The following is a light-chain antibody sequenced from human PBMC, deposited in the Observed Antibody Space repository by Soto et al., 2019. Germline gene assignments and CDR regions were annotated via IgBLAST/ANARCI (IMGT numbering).Light chain of an antibody. J-gene: IGKJ1*01. CDR2: GAS. CDR3: QQYSNRPPWT. CDR1: QSVNTN. Sequence: EIVMTQSPGTLSVSPGETATLSCRASQSVNTNLAWYQQKLGQAPRLLIFGASTRATGVPARFSGRGSGTEFTLTISSLQSDDFAVCYCQQYSNRPPWTFGQGIRVDMK. V-gene: IGKV3-15*01.